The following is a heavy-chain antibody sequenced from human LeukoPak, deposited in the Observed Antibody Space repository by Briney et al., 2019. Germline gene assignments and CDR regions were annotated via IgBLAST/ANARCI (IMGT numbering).Heavy chain of an antibody. CDR2: INPNSGGT. Sequence: ASVKVSCKASVYTFTGYYMHWVRQAPGQGLEWMGWINPNSGGTNFAQKFQGRVTMTRDTSISTAYMELSRLRSDDTAVYYCAREYYGRALDPWGQGTLVTVSS. CDR1: VYTFTGYY. CDR3: AREYYGRALDP. D-gene: IGHD2-21*01. J-gene: IGHJ5*02. V-gene: IGHV1-2*02.